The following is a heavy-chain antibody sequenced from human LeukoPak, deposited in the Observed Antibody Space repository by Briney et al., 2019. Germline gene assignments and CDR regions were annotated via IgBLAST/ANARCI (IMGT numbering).Heavy chain of an antibody. J-gene: IGHJ4*02. D-gene: IGHD6-13*01. CDR2: ISGSGGST. Sequence: GGSLRLSCAASGFTFSSYAMSWIRQAPGKGLDWVSAISGSGGSTYYADSVKGRFTISRDNSKNTLYLQMNSLRAEDTAVYYCAKYSSSWYVAAFDYWGQGTLVTVSS. CDR1: GFTFSSYA. CDR3: AKYSSSWYVAAFDY. V-gene: IGHV3-23*01.